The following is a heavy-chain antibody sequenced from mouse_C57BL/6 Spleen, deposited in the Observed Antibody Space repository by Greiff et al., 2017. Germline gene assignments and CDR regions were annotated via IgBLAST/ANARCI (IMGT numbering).Heavy chain of an antibody. D-gene: IGHD2-4*01. J-gene: IGHJ4*01. Sequence: GGGLVQPKGSLKLSCAASGFSFNTYAMKWVRQAPGKGLEWVARIRSKSNNYATYYADSVKDRFTISRDDSESMLYLQMNNLKTEDTAMYYCVRQARDYDDYYAMDYWGQGTSVTVSS. CDR2: IRSKSNNYAT. V-gene: IGHV10-1*01. CDR3: VRQARDYDDYYAMDY. CDR1: GFSFNTYA.